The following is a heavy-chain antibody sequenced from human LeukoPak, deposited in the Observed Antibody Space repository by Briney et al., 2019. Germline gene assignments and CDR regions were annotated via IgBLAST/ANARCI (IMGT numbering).Heavy chain of an antibody. Sequence: SETLSLTCTVSGGSISSYYRSWIRQPPGKGLEWIGYIYYSGSTNYNPSLKSRVTISVDTSKNQFSLKLSSVTAADTAVYYCARDLVEHTYYDFWSGYWNYYGMDVWGQGTTVTVSS. V-gene: IGHV4-59*01. D-gene: IGHD3-3*01. CDR3: ARDLVEHTYYDFWSGYWNYYGMDV. CDR1: GGSISSYY. CDR2: IYYSGST. J-gene: IGHJ6*02.